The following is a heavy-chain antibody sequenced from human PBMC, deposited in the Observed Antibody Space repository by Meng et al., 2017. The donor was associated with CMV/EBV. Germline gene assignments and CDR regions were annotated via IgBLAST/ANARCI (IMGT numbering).Heavy chain of an antibody. CDR3: ARESNVDTAMVDY. V-gene: IGHV1-2*02. Sequence: KASGYTFTGYYMRWVRQAPGQGLGWMGWINPNSGGTNYAQKFQGRVTMTRDTSISTAYMELSRLRSDDTAVYYCARESNVDTAMVDYWGQGTLVTVSS. CDR2: INPNSGGT. J-gene: IGHJ4*02. D-gene: IGHD5-18*01. CDR1: GYTFTGYY.